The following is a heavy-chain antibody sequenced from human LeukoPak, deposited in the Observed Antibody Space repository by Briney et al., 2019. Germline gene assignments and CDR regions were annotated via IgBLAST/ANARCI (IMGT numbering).Heavy chain of an antibody. CDR2: ISSSSSYI. CDR1: GFTFSSYS. CDR3: ARVVDTAMVRQSTGGYYFDY. J-gene: IGHJ4*02. D-gene: IGHD5-18*01. Sequence: GGSLRLSCAASGFTFSSYSMNWVRQAPGKGLEWVSSISSSSSYIYYADSVKGRFTISRDNAKNSLYLQMNSLRAEDTAVYYCARVVDTAMVRQSTGGYYFDYWGQGTLVTVSS. V-gene: IGHV3-21*01.